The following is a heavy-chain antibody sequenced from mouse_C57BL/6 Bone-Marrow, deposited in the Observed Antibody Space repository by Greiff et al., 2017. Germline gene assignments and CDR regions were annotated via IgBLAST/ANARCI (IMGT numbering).Heavy chain of an antibody. D-gene: IGHD2-1*01. V-gene: IGHV7-1*01. J-gene: IGHJ4*01. CDR2: SRNKANDYTT. Sequence: EVKVVESGGGLVQSGRSLRLSCATSGFTFSDFYMEWVRQAPGKGLEWIAASRNKANDYTTEYSASVKGRFIVSRDTSQSILYLQMNALRAEDTAIYYCARDALYYGNYEDYAMDYWGQGTSVTVSS. CDR3: ARDALYYGNYEDYAMDY. CDR1: GFTFSDFY.